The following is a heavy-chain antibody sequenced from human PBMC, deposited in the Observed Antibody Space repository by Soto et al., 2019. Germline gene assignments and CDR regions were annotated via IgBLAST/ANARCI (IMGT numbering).Heavy chain of an antibody. Sequence: QVQLQQWGTGLLKPSETLSLTCRVDGGSFSDYYWNWIRQSPTKGLAWIGEINHRGTHNYNPSLRSRVTLSVDTSKNEFSLRLNAVTAADTAVYYCARVVGVILGQMVWFDPWGQGTLVTVSS. CDR3: ARVVGVILGQMVWFDP. D-gene: IGHD3-3*01. V-gene: IGHV4-34*01. CDR2: INHRGTH. CDR1: GGSFSDYY. J-gene: IGHJ5*02.